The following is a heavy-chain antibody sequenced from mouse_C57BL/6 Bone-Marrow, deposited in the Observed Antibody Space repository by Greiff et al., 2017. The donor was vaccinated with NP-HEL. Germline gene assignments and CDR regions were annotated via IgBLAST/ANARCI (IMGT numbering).Heavy chain of an antibody. CDR3: ARRGLPPYWYFDV. CDR2: IYPRSGNT. CDR1: GYTFTSYG. J-gene: IGHJ1*03. D-gene: IGHD3-1*01. V-gene: IGHV1-81*01. Sequence: QVQLKESGAELARPGASVKLSCKASGYTFTSYGISWVKQRTGQGLEWIGEIYPRSGNTYYNEKFKGKATLTADKSSSTAYMWLRSLTSEDSAVYFCARRGLPPYWYFDVWGTGTTVTVSS.